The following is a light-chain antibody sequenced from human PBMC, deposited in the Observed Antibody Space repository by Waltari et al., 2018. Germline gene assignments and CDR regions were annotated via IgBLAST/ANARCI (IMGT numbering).Light chain of an antibody. Sequence: QSALTQPASVSGSPGQSITISCTGRNSDVGGDDSVSRYQDHPGQAPKVIIYDVTNRPSGVSDRFSGSKSGNTASLTISGLQPEDEANYYCSAQSRNNVVIFGGGTKLTVL. CDR3: SAQSRNNVVI. J-gene: IGLJ2*01. CDR1: NSDVGGDDS. V-gene: IGLV2-14*03. CDR2: DVT.